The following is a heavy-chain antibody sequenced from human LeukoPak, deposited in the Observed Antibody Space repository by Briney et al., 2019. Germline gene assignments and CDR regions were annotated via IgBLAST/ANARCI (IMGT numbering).Heavy chain of an antibody. V-gene: IGHV3-23*01. J-gene: IGHJ4*02. Sequence: GRSLRLSAAASGFTFSSYAMSWVRQAPGKGLEWVSAISRSGGSTYYADSVKGRFTISRDNSKNTLYLQMNSLRAEDTAVYYCAKKQGAAAGLDYWGQGTLVTVSS. CDR2: ISRSGGST. CDR3: AKKQGAAAGLDY. D-gene: IGHD6-13*01. CDR1: GFTFSSYA.